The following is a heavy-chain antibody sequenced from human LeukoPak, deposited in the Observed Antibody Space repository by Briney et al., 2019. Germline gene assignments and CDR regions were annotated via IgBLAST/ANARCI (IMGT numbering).Heavy chain of an antibody. CDR1: GFTFSSYA. V-gene: IGHV3-30-3*01. CDR3: ARGPNRGYYDSSGYYYGDY. D-gene: IGHD3-22*01. CDR2: ISYDGSNK. Sequence: HPGGSLRLSCAASGFTFSSYAMHWVRQAPGKGLEWVAVISYDGSNKYYADSVKGRFTISRDNSKNTLYLQMNSLRAEDTAVYYCARGPNRGYYDSSGYYYGDYWGQGTLVTVSS. J-gene: IGHJ4*02.